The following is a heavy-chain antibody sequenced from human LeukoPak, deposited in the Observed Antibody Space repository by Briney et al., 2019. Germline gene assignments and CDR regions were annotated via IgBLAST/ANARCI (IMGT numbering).Heavy chain of an antibody. CDR1: GASISSYY. J-gene: IGHJ4*02. CDR3: ARFYDRSGPHFDY. Sequence: PSETLSLTCTVSGASISSYYWSWIRQPPGKGLEWIGDIYYSGSTNYNPSLKSRVTISVDTSKNQFSLKLNSVTAADTAVYYCARFYDRSGPHFDYWGQGTLVTVSS. D-gene: IGHD3-22*01. V-gene: IGHV4-59*01. CDR2: IYYSGST.